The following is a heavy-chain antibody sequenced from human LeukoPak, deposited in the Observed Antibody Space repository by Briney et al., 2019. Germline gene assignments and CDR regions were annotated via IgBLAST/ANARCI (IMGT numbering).Heavy chain of an antibody. V-gene: IGHV4-59*01. CDR3: ARGRRLDFDWLLSNGMDV. CDR2: IYYSGST. J-gene: IGHJ6*02. D-gene: IGHD3-9*01. Sequence: SETLSLTCTVSGGSISSYYWSWIRQPPGKGLEWIGYIYYSGSTNYNPSLKSRVTISVDTSKNQFSLKLSSVTAADTAVYYCARGRRLDFDWLLSNGMDVWGQGTTVTVSS. CDR1: GGSISSYY.